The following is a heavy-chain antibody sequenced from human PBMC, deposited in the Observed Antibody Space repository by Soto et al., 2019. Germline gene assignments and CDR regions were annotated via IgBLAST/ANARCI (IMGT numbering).Heavy chain of an antibody. CDR3: ARDLRPVRGVIIPPPDGRYYYYGMDV. J-gene: IGHJ6*02. CDR2: ISYDGSNK. CDR1: GFTFSSYA. V-gene: IGHV3-30-3*01. D-gene: IGHD3-10*01. Sequence: PGGSLRLSCAASGFTFSSYAMHWVRQAPGKGLEWVAVISYDGSNKYYADSVKGRFTISRDNSKNALYLQMNSLRAEDTAVYYCARDLRPVRGVIIPPPDGRYYYYGMDVWGQGTTVTVSS.